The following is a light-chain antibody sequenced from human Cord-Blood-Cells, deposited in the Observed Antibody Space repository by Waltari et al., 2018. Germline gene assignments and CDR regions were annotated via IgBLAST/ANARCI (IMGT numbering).Light chain of an antibody. CDR3: CSYAGSSTLV. V-gene: IGLV2-23*01. CDR2: EGS. CDR1: SRDVGSSNL. Sequence: QSALTQPASVSGSPGQSLPISCTGTSRDVGSSNLVSWYQQHPGKAPKLMIYEGSKRPSGVSNRFSGSKSGNTASLTISGLQAEDEADYYCCSYAGSSTLVFGGGTKLTVL. J-gene: IGLJ3*02.